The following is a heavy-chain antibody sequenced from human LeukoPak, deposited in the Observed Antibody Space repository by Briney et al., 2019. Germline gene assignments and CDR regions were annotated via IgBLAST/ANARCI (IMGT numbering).Heavy chain of an antibody. CDR2: INPKSGGI. CDR1: GYIFNEYY. V-gene: IGHV1-2*02. Sequence: ASVKVSCKGSGYIFNEYYVHWVRQAPGQGLEWMGWINPKSGGISHAPKYRCRFTITRDTSISTAYMELSRLTSDDTAVYYCARDFGYGSGYMDVWGKGTTVTVSS. CDR3: ARDFGYGSGYMDV. D-gene: IGHD3-10*01. J-gene: IGHJ6*03.